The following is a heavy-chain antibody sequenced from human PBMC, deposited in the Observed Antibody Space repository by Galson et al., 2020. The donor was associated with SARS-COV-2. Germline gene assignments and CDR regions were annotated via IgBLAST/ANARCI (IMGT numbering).Heavy chain of an antibody. CDR3: ARDPGWGASDI. Sequence: GESLKISCEASGFTFSSFWMKWVRQAPGKGLESVALIDPDGSDKRYVDSVKGRFTVSRDNAKNSLHLQMNSLRADDTAVYYCARDPGWGASDIWGRGTLVTVSS. J-gene: IGHJ3*02. V-gene: IGHV3-7*04. CDR2: IDPDGSDK. CDR1: GFTFSSFW. D-gene: IGHD3-16*01.